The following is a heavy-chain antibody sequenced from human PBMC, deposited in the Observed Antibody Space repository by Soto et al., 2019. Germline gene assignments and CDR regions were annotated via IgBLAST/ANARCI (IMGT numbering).Heavy chain of an antibody. J-gene: IGHJ4*02. V-gene: IGHV3-23*01. CDR3: ARAPMVLSRSYFDS. D-gene: IGHD2-8*01. CDR1: GFTFSSYA. Sequence: HPVGSLRLSCADSGFTFSSYAMSWVRQAPGKGLEWVSAISGSGGSTYYADSVKGRFTISRDNSKNTLYLQMNSLRAEDTAVYYCARAPMVLSRSYFDSCGQGTPVTVSS. CDR2: ISGSGGST.